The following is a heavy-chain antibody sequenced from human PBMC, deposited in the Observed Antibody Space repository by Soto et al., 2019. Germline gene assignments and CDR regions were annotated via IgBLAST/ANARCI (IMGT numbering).Heavy chain of an antibody. CDR1: GDIFTSYG. Sequence: QAHLVQSGPEVKKPGASVKVSCKGSGDIFTSYGIAWVRQAPGQGLEWMGWISSHNGNTEYAQKFQGRVTVTRDTSTSTAYLELRSLRSDDKALYYCARGRYGDYWGQGALVTVSS. J-gene: IGHJ4*02. V-gene: IGHV1-18*01. CDR2: ISSHNGNT. D-gene: IGHD4-17*01. CDR3: ARGRYGDY.